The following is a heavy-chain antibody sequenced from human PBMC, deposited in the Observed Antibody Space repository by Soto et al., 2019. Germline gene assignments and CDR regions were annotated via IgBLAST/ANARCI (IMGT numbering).Heavy chain of an antibody. CDR2: ISGGGSST. J-gene: IGHJ5*02. V-gene: IGHV3-23*01. CDR3: AKDVPGELQPTCFDP. CDR1: GFTFSSYA. D-gene: IGHD1-26*01. Sequence: SLRLSCAASGFTFSSYAMSWVRQAPGKGLEWVSAISGGGSSTYYADSVKGRFTISRDNSKNTLYLQMNSLRAEDTAVYYCAKDVPGELQPTCFDPCGQRILVTVSS.